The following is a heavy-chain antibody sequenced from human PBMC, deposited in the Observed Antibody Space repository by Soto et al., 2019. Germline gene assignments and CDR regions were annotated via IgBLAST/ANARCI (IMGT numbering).Heavy chain of an antibody. CDR3: AREDEDTAMVSSEFAP. CDR2: MNPNSGYT. CDR1: GYTFTSYD. J-gene: IGHJ5*02. D-gene: IGHD5-18*01. V-gene: IGHV1-8*01. Sequence: QVQLVQSGAEVKKPGASVKVSCKASGYTFTSYDINWVRQATGQGLEWMGWMNPNSGYTGCTQKFQGRVTMTRNTPLSTTYMELRSLRSEDTAVYYCAREDEDTAMVSSEFAPWRQGTLVTVSS.